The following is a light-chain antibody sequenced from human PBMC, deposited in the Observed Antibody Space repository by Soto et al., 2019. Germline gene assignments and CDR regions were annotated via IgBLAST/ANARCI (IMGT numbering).Light chain of an antibody. Sequence: DIQMTQSPSSVSASVGDTVTITCRASQAINNWLAWYQQKPGKAPNLLIYAGFTLQSEVPSRFSGSGSGSDFTLTIHSLQPDDFATYYCQQSNSFPLTFGGGPKVEF. CDR3: QQSNSFPLT. J-gene: IGKJ4*01. V-gene: IGKV1-12*01. CDR1: QAINNW. CDR2: AGF.